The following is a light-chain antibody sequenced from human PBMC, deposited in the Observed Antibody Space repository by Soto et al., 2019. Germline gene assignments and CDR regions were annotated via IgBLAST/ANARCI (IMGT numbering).Light chain of an antibody. CDR3: CSYAGDFYV. Sequence: QSALTQPRSVSGSPGQSVAISCTGTTSDVGGYDYVSWHQQHPGKAPELIIFDVSKRPSGVPDRFSGSKSGNTASLTITGLQSEYESDNFCCSYAGDFYVFGSGTKLTVL. J-gene: IGLJ1*01. V-gene: IGLV2-11*01. CDR2: DVS. CDR1: TSDVGGYDY.